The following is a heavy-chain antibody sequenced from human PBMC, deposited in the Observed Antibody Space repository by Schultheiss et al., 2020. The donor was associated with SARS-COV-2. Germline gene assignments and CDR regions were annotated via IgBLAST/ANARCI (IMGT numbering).Heavy chain of an antibody. CDR3: ARGSVYGMDV. V-gene: IGHV1-8*01. CDR1: GYTFTSYD. Sequence: GGSLRLSCKASGYTFTSYDINWVRQATGQGLEWMGWMNPNSGNTGYAQKFQGRVTMTRDTSISTAYMELSRLRSDDTAVYYCARGSVYGMDVWGQGTTVTVSS. D-gene: IGHD5/OR15-5a*01. J-gene: IGHJ6*02. CDR2: MNPNSGNT.